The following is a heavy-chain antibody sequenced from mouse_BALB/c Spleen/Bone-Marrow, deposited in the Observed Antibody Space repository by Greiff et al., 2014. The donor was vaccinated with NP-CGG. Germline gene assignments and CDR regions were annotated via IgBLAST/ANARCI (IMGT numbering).Heavy chain of an antibody. J-gene: IGHJ4*01. CDR1: GFTFTDYY. CDR3: ARDDYYAMDY. CDR2: IRNKANGYTT. V-gene: IGHV7-3*02. Sequence: VQLKESGRGLVQPGGSLRLSCATSGFTFTDYYMSWVRQPPGKALEWLGFIRNKANGYTTEYSASVKGRFTISRDNSQSILYLQMNTLRAEDSATYYCARDDYYAMDYWGQGTSVTVSS.